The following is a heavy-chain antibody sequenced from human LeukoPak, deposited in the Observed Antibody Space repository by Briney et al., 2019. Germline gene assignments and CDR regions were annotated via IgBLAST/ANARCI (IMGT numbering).Heavy chain of an antibody. D-gene: IGHD3-3*01. CDR2: ISGSGGST. CDR1: GFTFSSYD. J-gene: IGHJ6*02. Sequence: GGSLRLSCAASGFTFSSYDMKWLRQAPGKGLEWVSGISGSGGSTYYADSVKGRFTISRDNSKNTLYLQMNSLRAEDTAVYYCAKDKSYDFWSEPHGMDVWGQGTTVTVSS. CDR3: AKDKSYDFWSEPHGMDV. V-gene: IGHV3-23*01.